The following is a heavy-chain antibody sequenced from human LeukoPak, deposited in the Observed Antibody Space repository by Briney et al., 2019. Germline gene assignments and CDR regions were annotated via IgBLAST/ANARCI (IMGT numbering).Heavy chain of an antibody. CDR1: GFTFSRYG. Sequence: GGSLRLSCAASGFTFSRYGMHWVRQAPGKGLEWVALIWSDGSNKYYADSVKGRFTISRDNSKNTLYLQMISLRAEDTAVYYCARDRDYDIFTGYYLAYWRQGTLVTVSS. J-gene: IGHJ4*02. CDR2: IWSDGSNK. CDR3: ARDRDYDIFTGYYLAY. V-gene: IGHV3-33*01. D-gene: IGHD3-9*01.